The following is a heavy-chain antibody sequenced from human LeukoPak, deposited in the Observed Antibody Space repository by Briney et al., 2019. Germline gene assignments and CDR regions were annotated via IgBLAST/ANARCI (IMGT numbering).Heavy chain of an antibody. V-gene: IGHV3-23*01. CDR2: ISGSGGST. J-gene: IGHJ4*02. D-gene: IGHD3-10*01. Sequence: GGSLRLSCAASGFTFSSYAMSWVRQAPGKGLEWVSAISGSGGSTYYADSVKGRFTISRDNSKNTLYLQMNSLRAEDTAVYYCAKDRRYGSGSYYFDYWGQGTLVTVSS. CDR1: GFTFSSYA. CDR3: AKDRRYGSGSYYFDY.